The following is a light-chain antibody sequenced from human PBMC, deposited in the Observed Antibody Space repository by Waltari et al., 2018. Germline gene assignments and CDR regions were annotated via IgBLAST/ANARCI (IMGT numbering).Light chain of an antibody. V-gene: IGKV1-5*03. CDR2: KAS. CDR3: QQYNSYPLT. Sequence: DIQMTQSPSPLSASVGDRFTITCRASQSISSWLAWYQQKPGKAPKLLIYKASSLESGVPSRFSGSGSGTEFTLTISSLQPDDFATYYCQQYNSYPLTFGGGTKVEIK. CDR1: QSISSW. J-gene: IGKJ4*01.